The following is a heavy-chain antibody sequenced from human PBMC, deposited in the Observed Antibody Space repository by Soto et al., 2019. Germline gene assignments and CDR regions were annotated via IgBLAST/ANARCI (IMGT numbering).Heavy chain of an antibody. CDR3: ARHEADSGWYFDY. CDR1: GGSISSSSYY. Sequence: QLQLQESGPGLVKPSETLSLTCTVSGGSISSSSYYWGWIRQPPGKGLEWIGSIDYSGSTYYNPSRKSRATISVATSKNQFSLKLSSVTAADTAVYYCARHEADSGWYFDYWGQGTLVTVSS. V-gene: IGHV4-39*01. CDR2: IDYSGST. D-gene: IGHD6-19*01. J-gene: IGHJ4*02.